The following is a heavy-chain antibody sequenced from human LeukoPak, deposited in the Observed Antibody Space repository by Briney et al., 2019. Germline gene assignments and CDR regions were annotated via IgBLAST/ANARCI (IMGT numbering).Heavy chain of an antibody. CDR3: ATRVRTTVTTLNYYYYYMDV. CDR2: IIPIFGTA. V-gene: IGHV1-69*05. J-gene: IGHJ6*03. Sequence: ASVKVSCKASGGTFSSYAISWVRQAPGQGLEWMGGIIPIFGTANYAQKFQGRVTITTDESTSTAYMELSSLRSEDTAVYYCATRVRTTVTTLNYYYYYMDVWGKGTTVTVSS. D-gene: IGHD4-17*01. CDR1: GGTFSSYA.